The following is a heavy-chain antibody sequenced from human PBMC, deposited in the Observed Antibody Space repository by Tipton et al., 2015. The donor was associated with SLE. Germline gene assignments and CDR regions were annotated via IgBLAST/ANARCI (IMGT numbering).Heavy chain of an antibody. CDR1: GGSINNYY. V-gene: IGHV4-59*07. CDR2: IHFSGST. J-gene: IGHJ4*01. Sequence: TLSLTCTVSGGSINNYYWTWIRQPPGKGLEWIGYIHFSGSTTYNASLKSRVTISIDASKNQFSLKLTSVTAADTAVFYCARVPVGATDYFDLWGHGTLVTVPS. CDR3: ARVPVGATDYFDL. D-gene: IGHD1-26*01.